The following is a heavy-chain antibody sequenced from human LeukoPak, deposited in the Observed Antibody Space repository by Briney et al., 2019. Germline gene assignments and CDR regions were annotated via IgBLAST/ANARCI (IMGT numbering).Heavy chain of an antibody. D-gene: IGHD6-13*01. CDR1: GFTFSSYA. V-gene: IGHV3-23*01. CDR2: ISGSGGST. J-gene: IGHJ6*04. CDR3: AKVAAADDDNYYYGMDV. Sequence: GGSLRLSCAASGFTFSSYAMSWVRQAPGKGLEWVSAISGSGGSTYYADSVKGRFTISRDNSKNTLYLQMNSLRAEDTAVYYCAKVAAADDDNYYYGMDVWGKGTTVTVSS.